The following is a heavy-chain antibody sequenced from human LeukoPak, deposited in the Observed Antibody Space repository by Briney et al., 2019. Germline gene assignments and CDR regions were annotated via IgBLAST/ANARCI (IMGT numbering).Heavy chain of an antibody. Sequence: GRSLRLSCAASGFTFDDYAMHWVRQAPGKGLEWVSGISWNSGSIGYADSVKGRFTISRDNAKNSLYLQMNSLRAEDTALYYCAKDTGYGDYLVGDYYFDYWGQGTLVTVSS. CDR2: ISWNSGSI. V-gene: IGHV3-9*01. CDR1: GFTFDDYA. D-gene: IGHD4-17*01. CDR3: AKDTGYGDYLVGDYYFDY. J-gene: IGHJ4*02.